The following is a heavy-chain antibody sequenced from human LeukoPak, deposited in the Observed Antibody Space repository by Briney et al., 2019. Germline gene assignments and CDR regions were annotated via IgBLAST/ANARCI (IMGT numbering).Heavy chain of an antibody. CDR2: IYHSGNT. V-gene: IGHV4-38-2*02. CDR3: ARDRGYDYVWGSYRSDSDY. CDR1: GYSISSVYY. J-gene: IGHJ4*02. D-gene: IGHD3-16*02. Sequence: PSETLSLTCTVSGYSISSVYYWGWIRQPPGRGLEWIGSIYHSGNTYYNPSLKSRVTISVDTSKNQFSLNLSSVTAADTAVYYCARDRGYDYVWGSYRSDSDYWGQGTLVTVSS.